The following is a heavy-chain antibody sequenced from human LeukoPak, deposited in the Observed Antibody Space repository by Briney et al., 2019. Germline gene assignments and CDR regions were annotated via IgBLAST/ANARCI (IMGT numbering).Heavy chain of an antibody. CDR3: ASFVWFGELLLDC. J-gene: IGHJ4*02. D-gene: IGHD3-10*01. V-gene: IGHV4-34*01. CDR1: GGSFSGYY. Sequence: PSETLSLTCAVYGGSFSGYYWSWVRQPPGKGLEWIGEINHSGSTNYNPSLKSRVTISVDTSKNQFSLKLSSVTAADTAVYYCASFVWFGELLLDCWGQGTLVTVSS. CDR2: INHSGST.